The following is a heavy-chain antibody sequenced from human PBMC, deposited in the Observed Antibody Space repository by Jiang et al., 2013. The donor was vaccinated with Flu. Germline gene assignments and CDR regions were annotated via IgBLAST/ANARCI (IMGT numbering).Heavy chain of an antibody. V-gene: IGHV2-5*02. CDR3: AHSMMIRGVTVAFDY. D-gene: IGHD3-10*01. CDR2: IYWDDDK. J-gene: IGHJ4*02. Sequence: KPTQTLTLTCTFSGFSLSTNEVGVGWIRQPPGRALEWLALIYWDDDKRYSPSLKSRLTITKDTSKNQVVLTMTTMDPVDTATYYCAHSMMIRGVTVAFDYWGQGTLVTVSS. CDR1: GFSLSTNEVG.